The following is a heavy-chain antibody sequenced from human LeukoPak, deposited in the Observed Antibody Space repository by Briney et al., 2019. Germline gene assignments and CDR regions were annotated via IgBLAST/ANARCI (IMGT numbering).Heavy chain of an antibody. J-gene: IGHJ1*01. D-gene: IGHD4-17*01. CDR1: GFTFSTYS. CDR3: VRDFNTVTTAYLQH. CDR2: ISSSSRHR. V-gene: IGHV3-21*01. Sequence: GGSLRLSCVASGFTFSTYSMNWVRQAPGKGLEWVSSISSSSRHRYYADSVEGRFTISRDDAKNSVYLQMNSLRAEETAVYYCVRDFNTVTTAYLQHWGQGTLVTASS.